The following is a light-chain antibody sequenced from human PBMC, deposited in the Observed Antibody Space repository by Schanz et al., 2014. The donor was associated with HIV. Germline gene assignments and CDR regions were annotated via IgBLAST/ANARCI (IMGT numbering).Light chain of an antibody. V-gene: IGLV2-8*01. CDR2: EVT. Sequence: QSALTQPPSASGSSGQSVTISCTGTSSDIGGYNYVSWYQHHPGKAPKLIIYEVTERPSGVPDRFSGSKSGNTASLTVSGLQAEDEADYYCASHAGSNIVIFGGGTKLTVL. J-gene: IGLJ2*01. CDR1: SSDIGGYNY. CDR3: ASHAGSNIVI.